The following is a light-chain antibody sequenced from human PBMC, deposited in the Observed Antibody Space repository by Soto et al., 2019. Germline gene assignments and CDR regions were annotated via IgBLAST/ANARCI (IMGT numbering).Light chain of an antibody. Sequence: IPMTQAPFTLSASVGVRGTHTFRASQSISYWLAWYQQKPGKAPKLLIYDASTLESGVPSRFSGSGSGTEFTLTISSLEPDDFATYYWQQYNTYSTFGQGTKVDIK. CDR3: QQYNTYST. V-gene: IGKV1-5*01. CDR1: QSISYW. J-gene: IGKJ1*01. CDR2: DAS.